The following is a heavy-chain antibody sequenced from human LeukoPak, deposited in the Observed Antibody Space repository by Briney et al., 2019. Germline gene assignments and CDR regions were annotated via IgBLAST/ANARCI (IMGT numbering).Heavy chain of an antibody. V-gene: IGHV3-23*01. J-gene: IGHJ1*01. CDR2: ISGSGGST. Sequence: QPGGSLRLSCAASGFTFSSYAMSWVRQAPGKGLEWVSAISGSGGSTYYADSVKGRFTISRDNSKNTLYLQMNSLRAEDTAVYYCAKDHYYDSSGYKEPSGYFQHWGQGTLVTVSS. CDR1: GFTFSSYA. CDR3: AKDHYYDSSGYKEPSGYFQH. D-gene: IGHD3-22*01.